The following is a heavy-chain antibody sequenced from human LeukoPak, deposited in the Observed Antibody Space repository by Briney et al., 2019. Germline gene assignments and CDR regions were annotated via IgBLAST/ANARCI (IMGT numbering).Heavy chain of an antibody. V-gene: IGHV4-34*12. Sequence: SETLSLTCAVYGGSFSGYYWSWIRQPPGKGLEWSGEIIHSGSTNYNPSLTSRVTISVDTSKNQFSLKLSSVSAADTAVYYCSRAEYDFCSGYPSALDPWGQGTLVTVSS. CDR3: SRAEYDFCSGYPSALDP. CDR1: GGSFSGYY. J-gene: IGHJ5*02. CDR2: IIHSGST. D-gene: IGHD3-3*01.